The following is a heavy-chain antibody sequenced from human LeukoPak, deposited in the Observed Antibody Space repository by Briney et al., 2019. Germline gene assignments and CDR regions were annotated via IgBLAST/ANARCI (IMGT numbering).Heavy chain of an antibody. J-gene: IGHJ4*02. Sequence: GGSLRLSCAASGFIFSSYAIHWVRQAPGKGLEWVSSISSSSSYIYYADSVKGRFTISRDNAKNSLYLQMNSLRAEDTAVYYCARDNRVLISSSTNFDYWGQGTLVTVSS. D-gene: IGHD6-6*01. CDR1: GFIFSSYA. CDR3: ARDNRVLISSSTNFDY. CDR2: ISSSSSYI. V-gene: IGHV3-21*01.